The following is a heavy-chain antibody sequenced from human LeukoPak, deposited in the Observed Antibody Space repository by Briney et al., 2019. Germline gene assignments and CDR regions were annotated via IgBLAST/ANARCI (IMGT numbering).Heavy chain of an antibody. CDR1: GYIFTSYA. D-gene: IGHD3-22*01. V-gene: IGHV1-46*01. CDR2: INPSGGTT. CDR3: ARDLSHRYYHRTGYAFDY. J-gene: IGHJ4*02. Sequence: ASVKVSCKASGYIFTSYAMHWVRRAPGQGLEWMGIINPSGGTTNYAQKFQGRVTMTRDTSTSTVHMDLSSLRSEDTAVYYCARDLSHRYYHRTGYAFDYWGQGTLVTVSS.